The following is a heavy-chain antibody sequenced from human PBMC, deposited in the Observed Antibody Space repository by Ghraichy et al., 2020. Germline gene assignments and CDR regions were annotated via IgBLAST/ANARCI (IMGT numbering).Heavy chain of an antibody. CDR1: GGSFSGYY. D-gene: IGHD3-10*01. V-gene: IGHV4-34*01. CDR2: INHSGST. J-gene: IGHJ6*02. CDR3: ARGPRWGYYGSGSYQRYGMDV. Sequence: SETLSLTCAVYGGSFSGYYWSWIRQPPGKGLEWIGEINHSGSTNYNPSLKSRVTISVDTSKNQFSLKLSSVTAADTAVYYCARGPRWGYYGSGSYQRYGMDVGGQGTTVTVSS.